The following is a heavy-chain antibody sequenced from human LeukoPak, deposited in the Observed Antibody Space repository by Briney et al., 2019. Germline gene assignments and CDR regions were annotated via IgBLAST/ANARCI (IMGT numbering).Heavy chain of an antibody. V-gene: IGHV3-30*03. CDR1: GFTFSSYG. CDR2: ISYDGSNK. J-gene: IGHJ6*02. Sequence: GRSLRLSCAASGFTFSSYGMHWVRQAPGKGLEWVAVISYDGSNKYYADSVKGRFTISRDNSKNTLYLQMNSLRAEDMAVYYCARMNWRGYSWGYYGMDVWGQGTTVTVSS. D-gene: IGHD3-3*01. CDR3: ARMNWRGYSWGYYGMDV.